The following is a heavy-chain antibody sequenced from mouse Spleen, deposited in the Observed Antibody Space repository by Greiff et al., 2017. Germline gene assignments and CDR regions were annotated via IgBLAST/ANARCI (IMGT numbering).Heavy chain of an antibody. J-gene: IGHJ3*01. D-gene: IGHD3-3*01. CDR2: INYDGSST. Sequence: DVQLVESEGGLVQPGSSMKLSCTASGFTFSDYYMAWVRQVPEKGLEWVANINYDGSSTYYLDSLKSRFIISRDNAKNILYLQMSSLKSEDTATYYCARGGDGWFAYWGQGTLVTVSA. V-gene: IGHV5-16*01. CDR1: GFTFSDYY. CDR3: ARGGDGWFAY.